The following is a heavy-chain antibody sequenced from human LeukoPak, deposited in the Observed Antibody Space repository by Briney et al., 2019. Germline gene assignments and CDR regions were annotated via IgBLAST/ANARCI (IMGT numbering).Heavy chain of an antibody. D-gene: IGHD3-10*01. CDR3: ARFSKGARSDYRRSNWFDP. J-gene: IGHJ5*02. Sequence: SETLSLTCSVSGDSMRSYYWSWIRQPPGKGLEWIGYIYYNGTTNYNPSLKGRVTMSVDTSKNQFSLNLSSVTTADTAVYYCARFSKGARSDYRRSNWFDPWGQGTLVTVSS. V-gene: IGHV4-59*01. CDR2: IYYNGTT. CDR1: GDSMRSYY.